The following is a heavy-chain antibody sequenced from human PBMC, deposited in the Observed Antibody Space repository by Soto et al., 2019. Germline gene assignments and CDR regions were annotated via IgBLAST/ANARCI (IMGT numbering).Heavy chain of an antibody. D-gene: IGHD1-7*01. CDR1: GDSVSSNSAA. CDR2: TYYRSRWYN. Sequence: SQTLSLTCAISGDSVSSNSAAWNWVRQSPSRGLEWLGRTYYRSRWYNDYAVSVRSRITVNADTSKNQFSLHLNSVTPEDTAVDYGAGTSSLQWYDSDVWYKVTTVSPSS. CDR3: AGTSSLQWYDSDV. J-gene: IGHJ6*04. V-gene: IGHV6-1*01.